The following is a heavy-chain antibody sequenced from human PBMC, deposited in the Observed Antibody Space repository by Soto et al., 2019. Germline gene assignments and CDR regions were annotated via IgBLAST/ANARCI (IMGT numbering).Heavy chain of an antibody. V-gene: IGHV3-64*02. J-gene: IGHJ4*02. D-gene: IGHD5-18*01. CDR1: VFTFSSYA. Sequence: ESGEGLVQPGGSLRLSCAASVFTFSSYAMHWVRQAPGKGLEYVSAISSNGGSTYYADSVKGRFTISRDNSKNTLYLQMGSLRAEDMAVYYCARGGFGEHSYGIDYWGQGTLVTVSS. CDR2: ISSNGGST. CDR3: ARGGFGEHSYGIDY.